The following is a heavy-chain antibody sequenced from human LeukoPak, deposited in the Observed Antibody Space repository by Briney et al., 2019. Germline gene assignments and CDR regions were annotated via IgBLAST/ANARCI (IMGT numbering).Heavy chain of an antibody. Sequence: GASVKVSCKASGYIFSSYGISWVRQAPGQGLEWMGWISGYNGNTNYAQRLQGRVTMTIDTSTSTAYMELRSLRSDDTAVYYCATTTTVTTRDAFDIWGQGTMVAVSS. D-gene: IGHD4-17*01. CDR3: ATTTTVTTRDAFDI. CDR2: ISGYNGNT. CDR1: GYIFSSYG. J-gene: IGHJ3*02. V-gene: IGHV1-18*01.